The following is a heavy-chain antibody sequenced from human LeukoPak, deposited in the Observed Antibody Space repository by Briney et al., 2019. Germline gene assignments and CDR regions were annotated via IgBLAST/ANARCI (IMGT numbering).Heavy chain of an antibody. J-gene: IGHJ3*02. CDR1: GFTFNSYS. V-gene: IGHV3-21*01. Sequence: GGSLRLSCAASGFTFNSYSMNWVRQAPGKGLEWVSSISISNSYIYYADSVKGRFTISRDNAKNSLYLQMNSLRAEDTAVYYCARAPHNDAFDIWGQGTMVTVSS. CDR3: ARAPHNDAFDI. CDR2: ISISNSYI.